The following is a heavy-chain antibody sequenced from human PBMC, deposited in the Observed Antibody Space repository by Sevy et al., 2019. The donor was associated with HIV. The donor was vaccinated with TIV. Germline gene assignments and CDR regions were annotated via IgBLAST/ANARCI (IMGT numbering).Heavy chain of an antibody. V-gene: IGHV1-46*01. CDR2: INPTGGHT. CDR1: AYSFTLYY. J-gene: IGHJ4*02. Sequence: ASVNVSCRASAYSFTLYYMNWVRQAPGQGLEWMGLINPTGGHTSDAQRFQGRLSMTRDTSTTTFYMELSSLTYEDTAVYYCAVSQSCGGDCYYFDSWGQGTLVTVSS. CDR3: AVSQSCGGDCYYFDS. D-gene: IGHD2-21*02.